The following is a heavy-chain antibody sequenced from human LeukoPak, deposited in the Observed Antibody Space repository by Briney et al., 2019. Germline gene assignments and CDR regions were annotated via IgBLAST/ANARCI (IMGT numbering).Heavy chain of an antibody. V-gene: IGHV3-21*04. CDR1: GFTFSSYS. CDR2: ISSSSSYI. Sequence: GGSLRLSCAASGFTFSSYSMNWVRPAPGKGLEWVSSISSSSSYIYYADSVKGRFTISRDNAKNSLYLQMNSLRAEDTAVYYCARQGGSHSSGWPHNDYWGQGTLVTVSS. J-gene: IGHJ4*02. D-gene: IGHD6-19*01. CDR3: ARQGGSHSSGWPHNDY.